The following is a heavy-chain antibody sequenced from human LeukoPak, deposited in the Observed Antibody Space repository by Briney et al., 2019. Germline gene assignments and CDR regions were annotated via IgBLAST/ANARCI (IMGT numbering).Heavy chain of an antibody. CDR2: ISGSGGST. V-gene: IGHV3-23*01. D-gene: IGHD3-10*01. J-gene: IGHJ4*02. Sequence: PGGSLRLSCAASGFTFSSYAMSWVRQAPGKGLEWVSAISGSGGSTYYADSVKGRFTISRDNSKNTLFLQMNSLRAEDTAVYYCAKGVITMVRGVNGGYFDYWGQGTLVTVSS. CDR3: AKGVITMVRGVNGGYFDY. CDR1: GFTFSSYA.